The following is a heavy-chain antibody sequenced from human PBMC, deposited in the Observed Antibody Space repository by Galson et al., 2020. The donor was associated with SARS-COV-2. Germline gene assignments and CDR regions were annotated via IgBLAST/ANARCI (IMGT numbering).Heavy chain of an antibody. Sequence: GESLKISCAASGFTFSSYAMHWVRQAPGKGLEWVAVISYDGSNKYYADSVKGRFTISRDNSKNTLYLQMNSLRAEDTAVYYCARDYYDSSGYYNNWFDPWGKGTLVTVSS. CDR2: ISYDGSNK. CDR3: ARDYYDSSGYYNNWFDP. J-gene: IGHJ5*02. CDR1: GFTFSSYA. V-gene: IGHV3-30*04. D-gene: IGHD3-22*01.